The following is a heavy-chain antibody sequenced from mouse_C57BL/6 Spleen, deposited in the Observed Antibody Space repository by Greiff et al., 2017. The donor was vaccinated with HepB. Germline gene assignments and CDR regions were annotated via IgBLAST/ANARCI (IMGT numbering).Heavy chain of an antibody. Sequence: QVHVKQSGAELVKPGASVKISCKASGYAFSSYWMNWVKQRPGKGLEWIGQIYPGDGDTNYNGKFKGKATLTADKSSRTAYMQLSSLPSEDSAVYFCARPSYCSRAPDVDVWGKGTTVTVSS. J-gene: IGHJ1*03. V-gene: IGHV1-80*01. CDR1: GYAFSSYW. D-gene: IGHD1-1*01. CDR3: ARPSYCSRAPDVDV. CDR2: IYPGDGDT.